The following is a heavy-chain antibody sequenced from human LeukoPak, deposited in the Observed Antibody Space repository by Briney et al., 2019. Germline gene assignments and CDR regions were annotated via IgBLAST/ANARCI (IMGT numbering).Heavy chain of an antibody. J-gene: IGHJ4*02. CDR1: GGSISSYD. D-gene: IGHD6-13*01. CDR2: IYYSGST. Sequence: PAETLSLTCTVSGGSISSYDWSWIRQPPEKGLEWIGYIYYSGSTNYNPSLMRRVTISVDTSKNQFSLKLRSVTPAATAVYYCARAGDRSSFDYWGQGTLVTVSS. CDR3: ARAGDRSSFDY. V-gene: IGHV4-59*01.